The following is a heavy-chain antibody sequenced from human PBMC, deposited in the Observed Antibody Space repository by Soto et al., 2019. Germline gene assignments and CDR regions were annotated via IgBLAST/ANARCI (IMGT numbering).Heavy chain of an antibody. D-gene: IGHD3-22*01. CDR1: GGSISSSSYY. CDR2: IYYSGST. V-gene: IGHV4-39*02. J-gene: IGHJ4*02. CDR3: ARGYYHDY. Sequence: QLQLQESGPGLVKPSETLSLTCTVSGGSISSSSYYWGWIRQPPGKGLEWIGSIYYSGSTYYNPSLKTPVPISVDTPKNHCSLKLSSVPAADTAVYYCARGYYHDYWGQGTLVTVSS.